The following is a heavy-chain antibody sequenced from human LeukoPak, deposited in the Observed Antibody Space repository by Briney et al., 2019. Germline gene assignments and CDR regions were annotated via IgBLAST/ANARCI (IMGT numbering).Heavy chain of an antibody. V-gene: IGHV4-4*07. CDR3: ACMVRGYMDV. D-gene: IGHD3-10*01. J-gene: IGHJ6*03. Sequence: SETLSLTCSVSGDSISLSFYYWSWIRQPAGKGLEWIGRIYTSGSTNYNPSLKSRVTMSVDTSKNQFSLKLSSVTAADTAVYYCACMVRGYMDVWGKGTTVTISS. CDR2: IYTSGST. CDR1: GDSISLSFYY.